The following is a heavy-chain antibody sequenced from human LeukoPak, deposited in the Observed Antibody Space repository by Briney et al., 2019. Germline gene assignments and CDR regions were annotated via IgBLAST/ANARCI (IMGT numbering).Heavy chain of an antibody. J-gene: IGHJ4*02. V-gene: IGHV3-23*01. CDR1: GVTFSSHG. D-gene: IGHD5-18*01. CDR3: AKATTKDTAMVQDY. CDR2: ITGSGDRT. Sequence: PGGSLRLSCGVSGVTFSSHGMNWVRQAPGKGLEWVSAITGSGDRTYHTDSVRGRFTISRDNSKNTLYLQMNSLRAEDTAVYYCAKATTKDTAMVQDYWGQGTLVTVSS.